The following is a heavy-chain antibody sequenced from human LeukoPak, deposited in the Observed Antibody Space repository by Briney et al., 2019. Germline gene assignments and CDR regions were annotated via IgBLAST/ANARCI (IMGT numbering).Heavy chain of an antibody. J-gene: IGHJ5*02. V-gene: IGHV3-30*02. CDR2: IRYDGSNK. CDR3: AKDVEGYCSSTSCSNWFDP. D-gene: IGHD2-2*01. Sequence: GSLRLSCAASGFPFSSYGMHWVRQAPGKGLEWVAFIRYDGSNKYYADSVKGRFTISRDNSKNTLYLQMNSLRAEDTAVYYCAKDVEGYCSSTSCSNWFDPWGQGTLVTVSS. CDR1: GFPFSSYG.